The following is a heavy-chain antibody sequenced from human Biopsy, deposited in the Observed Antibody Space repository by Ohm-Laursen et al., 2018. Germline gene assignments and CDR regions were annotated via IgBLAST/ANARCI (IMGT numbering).Heavy chain of an antibody. J-gene: IGHJ6*02. V-gene: IGHV1-69*06. CDR1: GGSFSSYA. Sequence: SVKVSCKPSGGSFSSYAISWVRQAPGQGLEWMGGIIPFFGTPNYAQMFQGRVTITADTSTSTAYMELSSLRSDDTAVYYCARGRRLPAAISSYYYAMDVRGQGTLVTVSS. D-gene: IGHD2-2*01. CDR2: IIPFFGTP. CDR3: ARGRRLPAAISSYYYAMDV.